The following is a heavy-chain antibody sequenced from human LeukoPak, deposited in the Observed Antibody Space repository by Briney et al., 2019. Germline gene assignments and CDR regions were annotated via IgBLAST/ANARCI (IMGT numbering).Heavy chain of an antibody. V-gene: IGHV4-34*01. CDR2: INHSGST. D-gene: IGHD3-10*02. CDR3: ARLQGKCSGSRQLVYYGMDV. Sequence: SETLSLTCAVYGGSLSGYYCSWIRQPPGKGLGWIGEINHSGSTNYNPSLKSRVTISVDASKNQFSLKLSSVTAADTAVYYCARLQGKCSGSRQLVYYGMDVWGQGTTVTVSS. CDR1: GGSLSGYY. J-gene: IGHJ6*02.